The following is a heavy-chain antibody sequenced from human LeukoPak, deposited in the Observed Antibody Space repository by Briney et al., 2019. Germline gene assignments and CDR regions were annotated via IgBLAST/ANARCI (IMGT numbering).Heavy chain of an antibody. D-gene: IGHD4/OR15-4a*01. CDR3: ARIDYSALSHAFDI. V-gene: IGHV4-61*02. Sequence: SETLSLTCTVSGGSISSGTYYWSWIRQPAGKGLEWIGRIYTSGNTNYSPSLASRVTMSRDTSKNQISLNLSSVTAADTAVYYCARIDYSALSHAFDIWGQGTTVTVSS. J-gene: IGHJ3*02. CDR2: IYTSGNT. CDR1: GGSISSGTYY.